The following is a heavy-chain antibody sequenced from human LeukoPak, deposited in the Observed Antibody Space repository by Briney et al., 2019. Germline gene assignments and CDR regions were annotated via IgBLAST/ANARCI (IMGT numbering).Heavy chain of an antibody. J-gene: IGHJ4*02. CDR1: GFTFSSYG. CDR2: IWYDGSNK. D-gene: IGHD6-19*01. V-gene: IGHV3-33*01. CDR3: ARAPYSSGWYGVGGHDY. Sequence: PGGSLRLSCAASGFTFSSYGMHWVRQAPGKGLEWVAVIWYDGSNKYYADSVKGRFTISRDNSKNTLYLQMNSLRAEDTAVYYCARAPYSSGWYGVGGHDYWGQGTLVTVSS.